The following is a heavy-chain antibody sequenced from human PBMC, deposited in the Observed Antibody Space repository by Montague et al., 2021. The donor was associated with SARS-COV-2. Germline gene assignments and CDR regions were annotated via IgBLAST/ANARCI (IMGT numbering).Heavy chain of an antibody. CDR2: ISDSGST. CDR3: ARHYSATLPAVY. Sequence: ETLSLTCTISGGSISSFYWSWFWQPPGKGLEWIGYISDSGSTNYNPSLTSRVTMSVDTSKNQFSLKVNSVTAADTAVYYCARHYSATLPAVYWGQGTLVTVSS. D-gene: IGHD2-15*01. CDR1: GGSISSFY. J-gene: IGHJ4*02. V-gene: IGHV4-59*08.